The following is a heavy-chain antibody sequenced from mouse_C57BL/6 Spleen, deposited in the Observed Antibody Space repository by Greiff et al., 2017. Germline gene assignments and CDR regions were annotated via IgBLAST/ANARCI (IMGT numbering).Heavy chain of an antibody. CDR3: AREGDIADGYYGFFAY. CDR2: ISYSGST. Sequence: EVKLVESGPGMVKPSQSLSLTCTVTGYSITSGYDWHWIRHFPGNKLEWMGYISYSGSTNYNPSLKSRISITHDTSKNHFFLKLNSLTTEDTATYYCAREGDIADGYYGFFAYWGQGTLVTVSA. V-gene: IGHV3-1*01. D-gene: IGHD2-3*01. CDR1: GYSITSGYD. J-gene: IGHJ3*01.